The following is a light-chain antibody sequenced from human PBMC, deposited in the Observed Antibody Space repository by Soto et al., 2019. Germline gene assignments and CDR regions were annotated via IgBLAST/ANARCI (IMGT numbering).Light chain of an antibody. CDR2: AAS. CDR3: QQSYSTLMYT. J-gene: IGKJ2*01. CDR1: QSISSY. Sequence: DIQMTQSPSSLSASVGDRVTITCRASQSISSYLNWYQQKPGKAPKLLIYAASSLQSGVPSRFSGSGSGTDFPLTISSLQPEDFATYYCQQSYSTLMYTFGQGTKLETK. V-gene: IGKV1-39*01.